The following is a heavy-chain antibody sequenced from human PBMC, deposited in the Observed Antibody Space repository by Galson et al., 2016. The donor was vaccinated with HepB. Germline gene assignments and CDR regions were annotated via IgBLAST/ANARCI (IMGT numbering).Heavy chain of an antibody. J-gene: IGHJ5*02. CDR2: IYSGGIT. Sequence: SLRLSCAASAFTVSGTYMTWVRQSPGKGLEWVSLIYSGGITYYADSVKGRFSISRDISKNLLYLPMNSLRAEDTAVYYCARVTPPCWFDPWGQGTLVTVSS. CDR3: ARVTPPCWFDP. CDR1: AFTVSGTY. V-gene: IGHV3-66*01.